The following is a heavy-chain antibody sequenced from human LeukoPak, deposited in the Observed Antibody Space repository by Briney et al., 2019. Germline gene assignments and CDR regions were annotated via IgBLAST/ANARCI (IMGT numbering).Heavy chain of an antibody. V-gene: IGHV1-18*01. J-gene: IGHJ4*02. D-gene: IGHD2-15*01. Sequence: ASVKVSCKASGYTFTSYGISWVRQAPGQGLEWMGWISAYNGNTNYAQKLQGRVTMTTDTSTSTAYMELGSLRSDDTAVYYCAIRYCSGGSCEGYYFDYWGQGTLVTVSS. CDR1: GYTFTSYG. CDR3: AIRYCSGGSCEGYYFDY. CDR2: ISAYNGNT.